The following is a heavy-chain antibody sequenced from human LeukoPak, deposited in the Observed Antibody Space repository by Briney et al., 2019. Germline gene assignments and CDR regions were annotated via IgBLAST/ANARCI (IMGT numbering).Heavy chain of an antibody. V-gene: IGHV1-8*03. Sequence: ASVKVSCKASGYTFTRYDINWVRQATGQGLEWMGWMNPNSGNTGYAQKFQGRVTITRNTSISTAYMELSSLRSEDTAVYYCARGSVVRGGLAFDIWGQGTMVTVSS. CDR1: GYTFTRYD. CDR3: ARGSVVRGGLAFDI. CDR2: MNPNSGNT. D-gene: IGHD3-10*02. J-gene: IGHJ3*02.